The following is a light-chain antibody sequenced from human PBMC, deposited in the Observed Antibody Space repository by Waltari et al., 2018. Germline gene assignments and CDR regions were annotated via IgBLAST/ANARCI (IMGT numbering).Light chain of an antibody. V-gene: IGLV2-23*02. CDR1: STDVGGSNH. CDR3: CSYAGSSTFV. Sequence: QSALTQPASMSGSPGQSITTPCPGPSTDVGGSNHVSWYQQHPGKAPKLMIYDVSKRPSGVSNRFSGSKSGNTASLTISGLQAEDEADYYCCSYAGSSTFVFGTGTKVTVL. J-gene: IGLJ1*01. CDR2: DVS.